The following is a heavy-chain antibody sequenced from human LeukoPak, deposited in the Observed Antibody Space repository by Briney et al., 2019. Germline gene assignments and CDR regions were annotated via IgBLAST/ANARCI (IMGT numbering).Heavy chain of an antibody. CDR2: ISSRGSTI. Sequence: GGSLRPSCAASGFTFSDYYMSWIRQAPGKGLEWVSYISSRGSTIYYADFVKGRFTISRDNAKNSLYLQMNSLRAEDTAVYYCASPAEGYYDSSGYYYGPFDYWGQGTLVTVSS. V-gene: IGHV3-11*01. D-gene: IGHD3-22*01. CDR1: GFTFSDYY. J-gene: IGHJ4*02. CDR3: ASPAEGYYDSSGYYYGPFDY.